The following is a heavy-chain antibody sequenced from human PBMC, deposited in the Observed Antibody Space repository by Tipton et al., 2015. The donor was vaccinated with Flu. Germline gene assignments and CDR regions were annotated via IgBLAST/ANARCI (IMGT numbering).Heavy chain of an antibody. J-gene: IGHJ5*01. CDR1: GIPMRSGIQS. CDR2: TYTNGDT. D-gene: IGHD2-15*01. Sequence: LRLSCSVSGIPMRSGIQSWSWIRQSAGKGLEWIGLTYTNGDTTYNPSLKSRVTISIDTSKNQLSLTLTSVTAADTAVYYCARDSGAYPLGFDPWGRRTLVTVSS. CDR3: ARDSGAYPLGFDP. V-gene: IGHV4-61*02.